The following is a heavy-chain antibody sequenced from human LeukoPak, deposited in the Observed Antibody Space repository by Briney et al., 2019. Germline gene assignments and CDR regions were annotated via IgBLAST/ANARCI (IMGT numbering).Heavy chain of an antibody. J-gene: IGHJ4*02. CDR3: ARVGGSGSYYNAYEKYFDY. D-gene: IGHD3-10*01. V-gene: IGHV4-59*11. Sequence: PSETLSLTCTVSGGSISSHYWSWIRQPPGKGLEWIGYIYDSGSTNYKPSLKSRVTISVDTSKNQFSLKLSSVTAADTAVYYCARVGGSGSYYNAYEKYFDYWGQGTLVTDSS. CDR1: GGSISSHY. CDR2: IYDSGST.